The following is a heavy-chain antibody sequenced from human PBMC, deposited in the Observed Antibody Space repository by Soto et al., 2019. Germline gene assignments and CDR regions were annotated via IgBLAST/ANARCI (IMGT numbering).Heavy chain of an antibody. CDR1: GFSLSSYW. V-gene: IGHV3-7*01. CDR2: MNQDGSES. J-gene: IGHJ4*02. CDR3: ARLSTSAGRRDLAC. Sequence: VQLVESGGGLVQPGGSLRLSCAAYGFSLSSYWMSWVRQAPGKGLEWVANMNQDGSESDYVGSVKGRFTFTRDNAKNSLYLQMNSLRAEDTAVYYCARLSTSAGRRDLACWGQGTLVTVSS.